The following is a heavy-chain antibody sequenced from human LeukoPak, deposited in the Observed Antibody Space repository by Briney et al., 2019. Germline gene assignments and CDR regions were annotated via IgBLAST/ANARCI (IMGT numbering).Heavy chain of an antibody. J-gene: IGHJ4*02. Sequence: PSETLSLTCTVSGDSINNYYWSWIRQPPGKGLEWIGYIYYSGSTNYNPSLKSRVTISVDTSKNQFSLKLSSVTAADTAMYYCARYVRYCSGGSCHSEFVYWGQGTLVTVSS. CDR2: IYYSGST. CDR3: ARYVRYCSGGSCHSEFVY. CDR1: GDSINNYY. D-gene: IGHD2-15*01. V-gene: IGHV4-59*01.